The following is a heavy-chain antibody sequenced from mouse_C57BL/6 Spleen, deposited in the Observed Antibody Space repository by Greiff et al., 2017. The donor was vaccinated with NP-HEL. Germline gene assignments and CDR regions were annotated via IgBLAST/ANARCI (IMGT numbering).Heavy chain of an antibody. J-gene: IGHJ4*01. V-gene: IGHV1-85*01. CDR2: IYPRDGST. D-gene: IGHD3-1*01. CDR1: GYTFTSYD. CDR3: ARRHQNYAMDY. Sequence: VQLQQSGPELVKPGASVKLSCKASGYTFTSYDINWVKQRPGQGLEWIGWIYPRDGSTKYNEKFKGKATLTVDTSSSTAYMELHSLTSEDSVVYFCARRHQNYAMDYWGQGTSVTVSS.